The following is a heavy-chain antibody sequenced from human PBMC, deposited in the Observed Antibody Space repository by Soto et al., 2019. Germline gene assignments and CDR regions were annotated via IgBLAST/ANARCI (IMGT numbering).Heavy chain of an antibody. CDR1: SGSISSSNW. CDR3: ARRIVVVVAATALPDAFDI. V-gene: IGHV4-4*02. CDR2: IYHSGST. J-gene: IGHJ3*02. Sequence: SETLSLTCAVSSGSISSSNWWSWVRQPPGKGLEWIGEIYHSGSTNYNPSLKSRVTISVDKSKNQFSLKLSSVTAADTAVYYCARRIVVVVAATALPDAFDIWGQGTMVTVSS. D-gene: IGHD2-15*01.